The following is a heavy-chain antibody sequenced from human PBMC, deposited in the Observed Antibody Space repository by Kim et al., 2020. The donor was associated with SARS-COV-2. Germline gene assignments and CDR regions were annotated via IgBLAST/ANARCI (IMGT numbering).Heavy chain of an antibody. J-gene: IGHJ5*02. Sequence: ASVKVSCKASGYTFTSYGISWVRQAPGQGLEWMGWISAYNGNTNYAQKLQGRVTMTTDTSTSTAYMELRSPRSDDTAVYYCAREPFYYYDSSGYQDWFDPWGQGTLVTVSS. CDR2: ISAYNGNT. D-gene: IGHD3-22*01. CDR3: AREPFYYYDSSGYQDWFDP. V-gene: IGHV1-18*01. CDR1: GYTFTSYG.